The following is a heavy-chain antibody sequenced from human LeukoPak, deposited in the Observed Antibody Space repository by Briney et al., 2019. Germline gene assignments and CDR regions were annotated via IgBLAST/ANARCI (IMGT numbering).Heavy chain of an antibody. J-gene: IGHJ6*04. Sequence: SETLSLTCSVSGVSIITYYWSWIRQPAGKGLEWIGYIYYTGSTNYNPSLNSRVTISLHTSKNQFSLRLTSVTAAATAVYYCARQVRPDVWGKGTTVTVSS. CDR2: IYYTGST. CDR1: GVSIITYY. CDR3: ARQVRPDV. V-gene: IGHV4-59*01.